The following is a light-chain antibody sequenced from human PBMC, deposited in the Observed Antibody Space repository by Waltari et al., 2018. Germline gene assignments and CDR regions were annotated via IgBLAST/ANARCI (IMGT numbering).Light chain of an antibody. V-gene: IGKV3-20*01. Sequence: EIVLTQSPGTRSLSTGERATLSCRANQSVSRTLAWYQQKPGQAPRLLIYGASTRATGIPERFSGGGSGTDFSLTISRLEPEDFAVYYCQHYVRLPVTFGQGTKVEIK. CDR3: QHYVRLPVT. CDR2: GAS. CDR1: QSVSRT. J-gene: IGKJ1*01.